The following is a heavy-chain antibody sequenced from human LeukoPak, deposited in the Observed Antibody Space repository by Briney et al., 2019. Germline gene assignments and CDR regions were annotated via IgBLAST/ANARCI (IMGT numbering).Heavy chain of an antibody. CDR2: ISTYNSKT. V-gene: IGHV1-18*01. J-gene: IGHJ4*02. D-gene: IGHD6-19*01. CDR3: ARDGRIAVADSFDY. Sequence: GASVKVSCKASGYSFTNYGISWVRQAPGQGLEWMGWISTYNSKTEYPQKLQGRVTMTTDTSTSTVYMELRSLRSDDTAVYYCARDGRIAVADSFDYWGQGTLVTVSS. CDR1: GYSFTNYG.